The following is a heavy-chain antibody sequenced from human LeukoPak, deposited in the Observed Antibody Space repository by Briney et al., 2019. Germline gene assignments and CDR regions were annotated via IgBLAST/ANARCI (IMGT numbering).Heavy chain of an antibody. J-gene: IGHJ4*02. CDR3: AKAPPYYYDSSGSSYYFDY. D-gene: IGHD3-22*01. CDR1: GFTFSSYA. V-gene: IGHV3-23*01. Sequence: GGSLRLSCAASGFTFSSYAMSWVRQAPGKGLEWVSAISGSGGSTYHADSAKGRFTISRDNSKNTLYLQMNSLRAEDTAVYYCAKAPPYYYDSSGSSYYFDYWGQGTLVTVSS. CDR2: ISGSGGST.